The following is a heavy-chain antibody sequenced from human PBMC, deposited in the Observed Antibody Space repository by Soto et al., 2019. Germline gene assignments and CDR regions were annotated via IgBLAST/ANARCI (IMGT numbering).Heavy chain of an antibody. CDR2: IIPIFGTA. Sequence: QVKLVQSGAEVKKPGSSVKVSCKASGGTFSSYAISWVRQAPGQGLEWMGGIIPIFGTANYAQKFQGRVTITADESTSTAYMELSSLRSEDTAVYYCARGKVMVRGVIITLSYYYGMDVWGQGTTVTVSS. V-gene: IGHV1-69*01. D-gene: IGHD3-10*01. CDR1: GGTFSSYA. J-gene: IGHJ6*02. CDR3: ARGKVMVRGVIITLSYYYGMDV.